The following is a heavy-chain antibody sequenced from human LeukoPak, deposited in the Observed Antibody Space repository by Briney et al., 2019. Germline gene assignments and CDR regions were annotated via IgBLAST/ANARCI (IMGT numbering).Heavy chain of an antibody. CDR2: IKQDGSEK. V-gene: IGHV3-7*01. D-gene: IGHD3-22*01. CDR1: GFTFSSYW. Sequence: GGSLRLSCAASGFTFSSYWMSWVRQAPGKGLEWVANIKQDGSEKYYVDSVKGRFTISRDNAKNSVYLQMNSLRAEDTAVYYCAREGVTMIVVPVGWFDPWGQGTLVTVSS. CDR3: AREGVTMIVVPVGWFDP. J-gene: IGHJ5*02.